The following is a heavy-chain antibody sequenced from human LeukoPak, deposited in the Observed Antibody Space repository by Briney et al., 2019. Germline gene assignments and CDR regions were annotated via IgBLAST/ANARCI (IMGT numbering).Heavy chain of an antibody. CDR2: TIPIFGTA. D-gene: IGHD6-19*01. CDR1: GGTVSSYA. CDR3: ASGPASYSSGWRIFPPFDY. V-gene: IGHV1-69*01. J-gene: IGHJ4*02. Sequence: GSSVKVSCKASGGTVSSYAISWVRQATGQGLEWMGGTIPIFGTANYAQKFQGRVTITADESTSTAYMELSSLRSEDTAVYYCASGPASYSSGWRIFPPFDYWGQGTLVTVSS.